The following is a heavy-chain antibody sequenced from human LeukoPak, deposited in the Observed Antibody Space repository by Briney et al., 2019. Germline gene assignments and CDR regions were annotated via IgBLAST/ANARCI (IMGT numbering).Heavy chain of an antibody. D-gene: IGHD3-16*02. V-gene: IGHV4-34*01. CDR3: ARRVVILRYMDV. J-gene: IGHJ6*03. Sequence: SETLSLTCAVYGGSFSGYYWSWIHQPPGKGLEWIGEINHSGSTNYNPSLKSRVTISVDTSKNQFSLKLSSVTAADTAVYYCARRVVILRYMDVWGKGTTVTISS. CDR2: INHSGST. CDR1: GGSFSGYY.